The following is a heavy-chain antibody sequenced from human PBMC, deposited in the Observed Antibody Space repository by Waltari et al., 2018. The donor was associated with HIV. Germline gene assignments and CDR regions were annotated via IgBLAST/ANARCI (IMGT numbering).Heavy chain of an antibody. Sequence: EVHLVESGGGLVQPGRSLRLSCAASGFTFDDYAMPWVRQAPGRGLEWVSGVSWNSGSIGYADSVNGRFTISRDNAKNSLYLQMNSLRDEDTALYYCAKESMAGLYYYYGMDVWGQGTTVTVSS. CDR3: AKESMAGLYYYYGMDV. CDR1: GFTFDDYA. CDR2: VSWNSGSI. V-gene: IGHV3-9*01. J-gene: IGHJ6*02. D-gene: IGHD6-19*01.